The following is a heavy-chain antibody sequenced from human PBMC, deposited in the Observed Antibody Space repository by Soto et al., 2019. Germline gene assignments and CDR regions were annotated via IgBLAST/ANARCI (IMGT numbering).Heavy chain of an antibody. Sequence: ASVKVSCKASGYTFTSYEMYCVRQAPGQGLEWMGIISPSDGSTTYAQKFQGRVTMTRDTSTSTVYMELSSLRSEDTAVYYCARDRRDGYNTFDYWGQGTLVTVSS. CDR3: ARDRRDGYNTFDY. J-gene: IGHJ4*02. D-gene: IGHD5-12*01. CDR1: GYTFTSYE. V-gene: IGHV1-46*01. CDR2: ISPSDGST.